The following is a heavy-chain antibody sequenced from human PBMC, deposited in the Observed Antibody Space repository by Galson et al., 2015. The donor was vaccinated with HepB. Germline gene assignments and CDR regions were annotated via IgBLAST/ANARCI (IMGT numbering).Heavy chain of an antibody. D-gene: IGHD1-26*01. CDR3: ARSAVVGAISSYYYYYMGV. Sequence: SVKVSCKASGGTFSSYAISWVRQAPGQGLEWMGGIIPIFGTANYAQKFQGRVTITADESTSTAYMELSSLRSEDTAVYYCARSAVVGAISSYYYYYMGVWGKGTTVTVSS. V-gene: IGHV1-69*13. CDR1: GGTFSSYA. J-gene: IGHJ6*03. CDR2: IIPIFGTA.